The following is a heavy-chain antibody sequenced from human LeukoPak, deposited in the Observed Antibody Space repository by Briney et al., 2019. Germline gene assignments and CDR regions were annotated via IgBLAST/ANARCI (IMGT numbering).Heavy chain of an antibody. CDR3: ARAPPRYRYSGSYSS. D-gene: IGHD1-26*01. CDR1: GYTFTSYG. V-gene: IGHV1-18*01. Sequence: GASVKVSCKASGYTFTSYGISWVRQAPGQGLEWMGWISAYNGNTNYAQKLQGRVTMTTDTSTSTAYMELRSLRSDDTAVYYCARAPPRYRYSGSYSSWGQGTLVTVSS. J-gene: IGHJ4*02. CDR2: ISAYNGNT.